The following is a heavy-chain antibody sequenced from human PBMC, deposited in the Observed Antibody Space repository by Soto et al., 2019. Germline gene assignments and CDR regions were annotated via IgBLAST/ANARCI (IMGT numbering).Heavy chain of an antibody. CDR3: ARRTVGWYFDL. Sequence: EVQLLESGGGLVQPGGSLRLSCAASGFTFSIYVMNWVRQAPGKGLEWVSVISGSGGSTYYADSVKGRFTISRDNSKNTLYLQMNSLRAEDTAVYYCARRTVGWYFDLWGRGTLVTVSS. V-gene: IGHV3-23*01. D-gene: IGHD4-17*01. CDR1: GFTFSIYV. J-gene: IGHJ2*01. CDR2: ISGSGGST.